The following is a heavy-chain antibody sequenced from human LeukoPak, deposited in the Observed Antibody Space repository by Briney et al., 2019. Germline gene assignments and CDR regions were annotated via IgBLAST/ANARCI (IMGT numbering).Heavy chain of an antibody. D-gene: IGHD6-19*01. CDR3: AKANYSSGWYLYFDY. Sequence: GGSLRLSCAASGFTFSSYAMSWVRQAPGKGLEWVSAISGSGGSTYYADSVKGRFTISRDNSKNMLYLQMNSLGAEDTAVYYCAKANYSSGWYLYFDYWGQGTLVTVSS. J-gene: IGHJ4*02. CDR1: GFTFSSYA. CDR2: ISGSGGST. V-gene: IGHV3-23*01.